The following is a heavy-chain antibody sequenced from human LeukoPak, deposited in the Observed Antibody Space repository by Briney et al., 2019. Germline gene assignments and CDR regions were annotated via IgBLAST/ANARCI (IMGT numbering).Heavy chain of an antibody. J-gene: IGHJ4*02. CDR2: ISDDGSYT. V-gene: IGHV3-74*01. CDR1: GFSFSSHW. CDR3: ARSYGSGSYSNDY. D-gene: IGHD3-10*01. Sequence: GGSLRLSCAASGFSFSSHWVHWVRQAPGKGLVWVSRISDDGSYTSNVDSVKGRFTISRDNSKNTLYLQMNSLRAEDTAVYYCARSYGSGSYSNDYWGQGTLVTVSS.